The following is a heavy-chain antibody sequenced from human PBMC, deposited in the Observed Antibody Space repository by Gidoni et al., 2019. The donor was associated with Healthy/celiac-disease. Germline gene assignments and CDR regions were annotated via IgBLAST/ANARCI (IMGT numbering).Heavy chain of an antibody. Sequence: EVQLVESGGGLVKPGGSLRLSCAASGFTFSSYSMNWVRQAPGKGLEWVSSISSSSSYIYYADSVKGRFTISRDNAKNSLYLQMNSLRAEDTAVYYCARSWGVAAAGRGRPWFDPWGQGTLVTVSS. J-gene: IGHJ5*02. CDR1: GFTFSSYS. V-gene: IGHV3-21*01. CDR3: ARSWGVAAAGRGRPWFDP. D-gene: IGHD6-13*01. CDR2: ISSSSSYI.